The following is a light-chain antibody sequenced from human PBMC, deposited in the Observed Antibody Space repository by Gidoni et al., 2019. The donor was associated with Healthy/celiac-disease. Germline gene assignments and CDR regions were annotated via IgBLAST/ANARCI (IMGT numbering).Light chain of an antibody. CDR3: QQYGSSPQT. Sequence: EIVLTQSPGTLSLSPGERATLTCRASKSVSSSYLAWYQQKPGQAPRLLIYGASSMATGIPERFSGSGSGTDFTLTISRLEPEDFAVYYCQQYGSSPQTFGQGTKVEIK. CDR1: KSVSSSY. J-gene: IGKJ1*01. CDR2: GAS. V-gene: IGKV3-20*01.